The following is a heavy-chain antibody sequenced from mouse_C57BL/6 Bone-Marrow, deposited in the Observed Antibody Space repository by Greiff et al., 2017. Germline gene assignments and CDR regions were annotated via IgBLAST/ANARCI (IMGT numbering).Heavy chain of an antibody. Sequence: VQLQQPGAELVRPGSSVKLSCKASGYTFTSYWMHLVKQRPIQGLEWIGNIDPSDSATHYNQKFKDKATLIVDKSSSTAYMQLSSLTSEYSAVYYCARSAPNWDFDYWGRGTTLTVSS. CDR1: GYTFTSYW. CDR3: ARSAPNWDFDY. J-gene: IGHJ2*01. CDR2: IDPSDSAT. V-gene: IGHV1-52*01. D-gene: IGHD4-1*01.